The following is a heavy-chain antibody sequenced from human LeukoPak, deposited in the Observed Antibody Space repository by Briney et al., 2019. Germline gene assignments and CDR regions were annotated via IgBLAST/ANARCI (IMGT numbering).Heavy chain of an antibody. CDR2: INPNSGGT. D-gene: IGHD3-10*01. CDR3: AKTIGDYYYYYMDV. J-gene: IGHJ6*03. V-gene: IGHV1-2*02. CDR1: GYTFTGYY. Sequence: GASVKVSCKASGYTFTGYYMHWVRQAPGQGLEWMGWINPNSGGTNYAQKFQGRVTMTRDTSISTAYMELSRLRSDDTAVYYCAKTIGDYYYYYMDVWGKGTTVTVSS.